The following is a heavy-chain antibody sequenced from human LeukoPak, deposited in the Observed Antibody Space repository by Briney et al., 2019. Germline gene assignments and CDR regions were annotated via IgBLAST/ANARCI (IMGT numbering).Heavy chain of an antibody. CDR3: TRPRYYYSSGSYDY. J-gene: IGHJ4*02. CDR2: IRRRDSGVTT. D-gene: IGHD3-10*01. V-gene: IGHV3-49*04. Sequence: GRSLRLSCRASGFTFDNYAMSWVRHAPGKGREWVGLIRRRDSGVTTEYAASVKGRFTISRDDSQSIVYLQINSLNTEDTAVYHCTRPRYYYSSGSYDYWGQGTLVTVSS. CDR1: GFTFDNYA.